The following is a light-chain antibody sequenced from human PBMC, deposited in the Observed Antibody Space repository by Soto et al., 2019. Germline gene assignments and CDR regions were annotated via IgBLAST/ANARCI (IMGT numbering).Light chain of an antibody. CDR2: AAS. V-gene: IGKV3-15*01. J-gene: IGKJ3*01. Sequence: EIVMTQSPATLSLSPGERATLSCRASQSVSGNLAWYQQKPGQAPRILIYAASTRDTGITARFSGSGSGTKFTLTISSLQSEDFAVYYCQQYNNWPPITFGPGTKVDIK. CDR3: QQYNNWPPIT. CDR1: QSVSGN.